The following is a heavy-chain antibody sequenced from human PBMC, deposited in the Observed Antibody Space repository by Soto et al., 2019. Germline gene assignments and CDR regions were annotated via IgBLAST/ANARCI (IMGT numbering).Heavy chain of an antibody. CDR2: IKHDGSEK. J-gene: IGHJ4*02. D-gene: IGHD6-6*01. Sequence: EVQLVESGGGLVQPGGSLRLSCAASGFTFSSDWMSWVRQAPGMGLEWVANIKHDGSEKYYVDSVMDRFTISRDNAKNSLSLQMNSLRAEDTAVYYCARGVHWGQGTLVTVSS. CDR1: GFTFSSDW. CDR3: ARGVH. V-gene: IGHV3-7*01.